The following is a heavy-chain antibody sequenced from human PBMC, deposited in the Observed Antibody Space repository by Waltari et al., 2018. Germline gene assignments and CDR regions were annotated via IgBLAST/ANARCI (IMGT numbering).Heavy chain of an antibody. Sequence: QVQLQQWGAGLLKPSETLSLTCAVYGGSFSGYYWSWIRQPPGKGLEWIGEINHSGSTNDNPSLNSRVTISVDTSKNQFSLKRSSVTAADTAVYYCARGRIAARARYFDYWGQGTLVTVSS. V-gene: IGHV4-34*01. CDR1: GGSFSGYY. CDR2: INHSGST. CDR3: ARGRIAARARYFDY. D-gene: IGHD6-6*01. J-gene: IGHJ4*02.